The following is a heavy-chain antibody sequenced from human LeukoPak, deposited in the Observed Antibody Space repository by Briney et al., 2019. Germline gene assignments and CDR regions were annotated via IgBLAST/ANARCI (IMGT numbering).Heavy chain of an antibody. Sequence: PGGSLRLSCAASGFTFSNYEMKWVRQAPGKGLEWVSYIGSSGTTIYYADSVKGRFTISRDNAKNSLYLQMSSLRAEDTAVYYCARATGQWLVRGFDYWGRGTLVTVSS. V-gene: IGHV3-48*03. CDR1: GFTFSNYE. D-gene: IGHD6-19*01. CDR3: ARATGQWLVRGFDY. CDR2: IGSSGTTI. J-gene: IGHJ4*02.